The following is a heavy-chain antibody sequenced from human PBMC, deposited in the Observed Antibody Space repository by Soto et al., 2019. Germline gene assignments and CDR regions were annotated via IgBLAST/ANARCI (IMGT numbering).Heavy chain of an antibody. V-gene: IGHV3-23*01. CDR3: TKESKKSISHDY. CDR2: IISSGGTT. Sequence: EVQLLESGGGLVQPGASLRLSCAASGFTFREYAISWVRQAPGKGLAWVSSIISSGGTTSYTDSVKGRFTISRDNSKNTLLLQMNGLRAEDTAIYYCTKESKKSISHDYWGLGTLVTVSP. J-gene: IGHJ4*02. CDR1: GFTFREYA. D-gene: IGHD2-21*01.